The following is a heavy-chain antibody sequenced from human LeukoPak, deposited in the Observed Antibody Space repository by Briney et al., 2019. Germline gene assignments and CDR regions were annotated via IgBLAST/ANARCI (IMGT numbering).Heavy chain of an antibody. J-gene: IGHJ3*02. V-gene: IGHV4-4*07. D-gene: IGHD2-2*01. Sequence: SETLFLTCTVSGGSISSYYWSWIRQPAGKGLEWIGRIYTSGSTNYNPSLKSRVTMSVDTSKNQFSLKLSSVTAADTAVYYCARGVQYQLLFNAFDIWGQGTMVTVSS. CDR1: GGSISSYY. CDR3: ARGVQYQLLFNAFDI. CDR2: IYTSGST.